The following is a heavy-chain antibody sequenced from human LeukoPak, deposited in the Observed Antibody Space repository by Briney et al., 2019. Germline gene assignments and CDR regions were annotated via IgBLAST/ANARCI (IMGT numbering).Heavy chain of an antibody. J-gene: IGHJ4*02. Sequence: SETLSLTCTVSGGSISSSSYYWGWIRQPPGKGLECIGSIYYSGSTYYNPSLKSRVTISVDTSKNEFSLKLSSVTAADTAVYYCARDQRWRYCGSGTCYDLFDWGQGTLVTVSS. D-gene: IGHD2-15*01. CDR1: GGSISSSSYY. CDR3: ARDQRWRYCGSGTCYDLFD. CDR2: IYYSGST. V-gene: IGHV4-39*07.